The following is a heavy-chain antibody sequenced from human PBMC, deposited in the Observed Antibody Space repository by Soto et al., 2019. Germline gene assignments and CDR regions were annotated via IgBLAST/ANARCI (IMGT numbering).Heavy chain of an antibody. CDR1: GFTFSSSA. J-gene: IGHJ4*02. V-gene: IGHV1-58*02. D-gene: IGHD3-3*01. CDR2: IVVGSDNT. CDR3: AAGITVFGAADY. Sequence: ASVKVSCKASGFTFSSSAIQWMRQARGQRLDWIGWIVVGSDNTKYAQKFQERVTITRDMSTSTAYMELSRLRSEDTAVYYCAAGITVFGAADYWGPG.